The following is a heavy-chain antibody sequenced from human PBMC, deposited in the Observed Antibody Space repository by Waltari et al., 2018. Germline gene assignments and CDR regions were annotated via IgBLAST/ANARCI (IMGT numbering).Heavy chain of an antibody. Sequence: QVQLQESGPGLVKPSETLSLTCTVSGGSISSYYWSWIRQPPGKGLEWIGYIYYSGSTNYNPSLKSRVTISVDTSKNQFSLKLSSVTAADTAVYYCARDDSSSWGSWFDPWGQGTLVTVPS. CDR1: GGSISSYY. J-gene: IGHJ5*02. V-gene: IGHV4-59*01. CDR3: ARDDSSSWGSWFDP. CDR2: IYYSGST. D-gene: IGHD6-13*01.